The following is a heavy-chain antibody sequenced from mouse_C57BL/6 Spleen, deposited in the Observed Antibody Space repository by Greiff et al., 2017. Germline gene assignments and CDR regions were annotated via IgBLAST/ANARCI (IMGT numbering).Heavy chain of an antibody. Sequence: EVKLVESGGGLVKPGGSLKLSCAASGFTFSSYAMSWVRQTPEKRLEWVATISDGGSYTYYPDNVKGRFTISRDNAKNNLYLQMSHLKSEDTAMYYWARDPGYYYGSSSLYYFDYWGQGTTLTVSS. D-gene: IGHD1-1*01. J-gene: IGHJ2*01. CDR1: GFTFSSYA. CDR2: ISDGGSYT. CDR3: ARDPGYYYGSSSLYYFDY. V-gene: IGHV5-4*01.